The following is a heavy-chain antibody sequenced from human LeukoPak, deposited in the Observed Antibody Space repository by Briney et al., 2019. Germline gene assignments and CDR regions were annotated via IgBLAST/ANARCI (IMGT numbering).Heavy chain of an antibody. D-gene: IGHD3-9*01. J-gene: IGHJ3*02. Sequence: ASVKVSCKASGYTFTSYGISWVRQAPGQGLEWMGWISAYNGSTNYAQKLQGRVTITADESTSTAYMELSSLRSEDTAVYYCAKELDDILTGYYAFDIWGQGTMVTVSS. CDR2: ISAYNGST. V-gene: IGHV1-18*01. CDR3: AKELDDILTGYYAFDI. CDR1: GYTFTSYG.